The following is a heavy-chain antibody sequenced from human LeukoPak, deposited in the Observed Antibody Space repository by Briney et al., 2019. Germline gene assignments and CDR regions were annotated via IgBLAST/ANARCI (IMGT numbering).Heavy chain of an antibody. Sequence: SETLSLTCTVSGGSISSYYWSWIWQPPGKGLEWIGYIYYSGSTNYNPSLKSRVTISVDTSKNQFSLKLSSVTAADTAVYYCARAPLGSYCSGGSCYFGVAFDIWGQGTMVTVSS. CDR1: GGSISSYY. D-gene: IGHD2-15*01. CDR2: IYYSGST. J-gene: IGHJ3*02. V-gene: IGHV4-59*01. CDR3: ARAPLGSYCSGGSCYFGVAFDI.